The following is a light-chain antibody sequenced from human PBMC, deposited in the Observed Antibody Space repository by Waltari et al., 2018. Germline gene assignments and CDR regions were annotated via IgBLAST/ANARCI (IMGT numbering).Light chain of an antibody. CDR3: SSYTTSDVVV. J-gene: IGLJ2*01. Sequence: QSALTQPASVSGSPGQSITISCTGSNSDVGTDNYVSWYQQYPWTAPKLVIHDVSSRPSGTSYRFSGSKSGNTASLTISGLQAEDEADYYCSSYTTSDVVVFGGGTKVTVL. CDR2: DVS. V-gene: IGLV2-14*03. CDR1: NSDVGTDNY.